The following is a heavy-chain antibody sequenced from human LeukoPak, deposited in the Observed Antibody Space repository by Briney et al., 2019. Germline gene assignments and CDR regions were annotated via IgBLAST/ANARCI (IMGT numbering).Heavy chain of an antibody. CDR3: ARDRCGSSSDY. J-gene: IGHJ4*02. CDR2: ISSTSSYI. D-gene: IGHD6-13*01. Sequence: SGGSLRLSCAASGFTISTYWMTWVRQAPGKGLEWVSSISSTSSYIYYADSVKGRFTISRDNAKKSLFLQMNSLRVEDTAVYYCARDRCGSSSDYWGQGTLVTVSS. CDR1: GFTISTYW. V-gene: IGHV3-21*01.